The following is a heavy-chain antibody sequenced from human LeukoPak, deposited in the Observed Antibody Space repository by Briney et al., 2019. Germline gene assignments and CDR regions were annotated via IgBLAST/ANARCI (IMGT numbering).Heavy chain of an antibody. CDR2: INPNSGGT. CDR1: GYTFTDYY. Sequence: GASVKVSCKTSGYTFTDYYMHWVRQAPGQGLEWMGWINPNSGGTNYAQKFQGRVTMTRDTSISTAYMEVTWLTSDDTVLYYCARAPYCDSASCYTGYNWFNPWGQGTLVTVSS. V-gene: IGHV1-2*02. J-gene: IGHJ5*02. D-gene: IGHD2-2*02. CDR3: ARAPYCDSASCYTGYNWFNP.